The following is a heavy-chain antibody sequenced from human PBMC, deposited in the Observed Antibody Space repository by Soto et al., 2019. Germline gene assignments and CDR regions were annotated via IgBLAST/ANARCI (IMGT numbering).Heavy chain of an antibody. Sequence: SVKVSCKASGGTFSSYAISWVRQAPGQGLEWMGGIIPIFGTANYAQKFQGRVTITADESTSTAYMELSSLRSEDTAVYYCARAGVVVVAATQGYYYYGMDVWGQGTTVTVSS. CDR3: ARAGVVVVAATQGYYYYGMDV. CDR2: IIPIFGTA. CDR1: GGTFSSYA. J-gene: IGHJ6*02. D-gene: IGHD2-15*01. V-gene: IGHV1-69*13.